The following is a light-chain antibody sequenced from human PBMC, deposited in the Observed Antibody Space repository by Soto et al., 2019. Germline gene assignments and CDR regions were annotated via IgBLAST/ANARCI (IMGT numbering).Light chain of an antibody. V-gene: IGKV1-9*01. CDR1: QGISSY. J-gene: IGKJ4*01. Sequence: DIQLTQSPSFLSASVGDRVTITCRASQGISSYLAWYQEKPGNSPRLLMYAASTLQSGVPSRFSGSGSGTEFTLTISSLQPEDFATYYCQQLNSYPLTFGGGTKVEIK. CDR2: AAS. CDR3: QQLNSYPLT.